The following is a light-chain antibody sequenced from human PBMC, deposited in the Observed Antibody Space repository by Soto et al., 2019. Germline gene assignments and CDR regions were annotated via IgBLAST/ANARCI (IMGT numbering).Light chain of an antibody. V-gene: IGLV2-23*01. CDR1: SSDVGSYNL. CDR2: EGS. CDR3: CSYAGSSTPSYV. Sequence: QSALTQPASVSGSPGQSITISCTGTSSDVGSYNLVSWYQQHPGKAPKLMIYEGSKRPSGVSNRFSGSKSGNTASLTISGLQAVDEADYYCCSYAGSSTPSYVFGTGTKLTVL. J-gene: IGLJ1*01.